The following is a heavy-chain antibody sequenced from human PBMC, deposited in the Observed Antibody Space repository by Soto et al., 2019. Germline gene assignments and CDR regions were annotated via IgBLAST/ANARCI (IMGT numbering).Heavy chain of an antibody. CDR3: ARAHSSSPDDGFDV. J-gene: IGHJ3*01. CDR1: GFSLTTRGVG. Sequence: QITLKESGQTLVKPTQILTLTCTFSGFSLTTRGVGVGWIRQPPGEALEWLALIYWDDDERYSPTLRSRLAITKGTTKNQVIVTMTNMGAVETGKYYCARAHSSSPDDGFDVQGQGTRVAVSS. D-gene: IGHD6-6*01. V-gene: IGHV2-5*02. CDR2: IYWDDDE.